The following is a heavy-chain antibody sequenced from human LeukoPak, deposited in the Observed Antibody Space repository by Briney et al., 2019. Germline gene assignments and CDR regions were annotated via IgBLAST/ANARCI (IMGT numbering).Heavy chain of an antibody. D-gene: IGHD6-13*01. V-gene: IGHV4-59*08. Sequence: SETLSLTCTVSGVSINGYYWSWIRQSPGKRLEWIGYIYYNGYTNYNPSLKSRIAISIDTSKNQFSLKLSSVTAADTAMYYCARLRFAAAGEFDPWGQGTLVTVSS. CDR1: GVSINGYY. J-gene: IGHJ5*02. CDR2: IYYNGYT. CDR3: ARLRFAAAGEFDP.